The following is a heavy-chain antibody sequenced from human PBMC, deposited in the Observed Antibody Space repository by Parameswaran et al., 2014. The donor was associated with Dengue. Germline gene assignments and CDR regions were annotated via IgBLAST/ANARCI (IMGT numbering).Heavy chain of an antibody. D-gene: IGHD3-3*01. Sequence: VRQAPGKGLEWIAYINSSGNVIYYADSVKGRFTISRDNAKKSLYLQMDSLRDEDTAVYFCARERWSDFWGQGTLVTVSS. CDR2: INSSGNVI. J-gene: IGHJ4*02. V-gene: IGHV3-48*02. CDR3: ARERWSDF.